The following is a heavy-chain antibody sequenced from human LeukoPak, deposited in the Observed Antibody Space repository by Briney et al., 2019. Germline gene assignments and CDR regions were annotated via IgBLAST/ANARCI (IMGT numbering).Heavy chain of an antibody. J-gene: IGHJ6*02. CDR2: ISYDGSNK. D-gene: IGHD6-19*01. Sequence: GGSLRLSCAASGFTFSSYGMHWVRQAPGKGLEWVAVISYDGSNKYYAGSVKGRFTISRDNSKNTLYLQMNSLRAEDTAVYYCAAPPVASGWYGLYYYGMDVWGQGTTVTVSS. CDR3: AAPPVASGWYGLYYYGMDV. V-gene: IGHV3-30*03. CDR1: GFTFSSYG.